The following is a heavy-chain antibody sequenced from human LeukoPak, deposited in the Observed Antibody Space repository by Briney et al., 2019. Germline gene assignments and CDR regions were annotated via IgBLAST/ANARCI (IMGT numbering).Heavy chain of an antibody. V-gene: IGHV4-34*01. CDR3: ARDYYDSSGYDY. CDR2: INHSGST. J-gene: IGHJ4*02. D-gene: IGHD3-22*01. Sequence: SETLSLTCAVYGGSFSGYYWSWIRQPPGKGLEWIGEINHSGSTNYNPSLKSRVTISVDTSKNQFSLKLSSVTAADTAVYYCARDYYDSSGYDYWGQGTLVTVSS. CDR1: GGSFSGYY.